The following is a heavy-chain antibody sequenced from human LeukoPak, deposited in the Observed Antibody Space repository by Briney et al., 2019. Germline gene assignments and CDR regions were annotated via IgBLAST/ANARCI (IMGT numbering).Heavy chain of an antibody. V-gene: IGHV3-23*01. CDR3: AKDASYYGSGSSNFDY. CDR1: GFTFSSYA. D-gene: IGHD3-10*01. Sequence: GGSLRLSCAASGFTFSSYAMSWVRQAPGKGLEWVSAISGSGGSTYYADSVKGRFTISRDNSKNTLYLQMNSLRAEDTAVYYCAKDASYYGSGSSNFDYWGQGTLVTVSS. CDR2: ISGSGGST. J-gene: IGHJ4*02.